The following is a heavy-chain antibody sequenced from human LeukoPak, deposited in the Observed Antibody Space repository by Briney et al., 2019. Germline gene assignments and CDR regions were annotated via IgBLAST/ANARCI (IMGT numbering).Heavy chain of an antibody. J-gene: IGHJ4*02. CDR3: ATARGVGTTVDY. CDR1: GYTFTSYG. CDR2: ISVYNGNT. V-gene: IGHV1-18*01. D-gene: IGHD2-8*01. Sequence: ASVKVSCEASGYTFTSYGISWVRQAPGQGLEWMGWISVYNGNTNYAQKLQGRVTMTTDTSTSTAYMELRSLRSDDTAVYYCATARGVGTTVDYWGQGTLVTVSS.